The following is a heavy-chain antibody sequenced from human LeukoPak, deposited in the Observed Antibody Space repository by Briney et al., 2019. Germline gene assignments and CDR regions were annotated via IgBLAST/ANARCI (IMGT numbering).Heavy chain of an antibody. CDR3: ARGFPLRITIFGAPDY. Sequence: GGSLRLSCAASGFTFSSYSMNWVRQAPGKGLEWVSSISSSSSYIYYADSVKGRFTISRDNAKNSLYLQMNSLRAEDTAVYYCARGFPLRITIFGAPDYWGQGTLVTVSS. V-gene: IGHV3-21*01. CDR2: ISSSSSYI. D-gene: IGHD3-3*01. CDR1: GFTFSSYS. J-gene: IGHJ4*02.